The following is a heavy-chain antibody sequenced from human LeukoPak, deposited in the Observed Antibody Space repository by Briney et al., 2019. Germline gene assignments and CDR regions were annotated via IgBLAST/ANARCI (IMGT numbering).Heavy chain of an antibody. J-gene: IGHJ4*02. D-gene: IGHD2-15*01. CDR3: ARSDIVVVVALDY. CDR1: GFTFSSYG. CDR2: ISYDGSNK. V-gene: IGHV3-30*03. Sequence: GGSLRLSCAASGFTFSSYGMHWVRQAPGKGLEWVAVISYDGSNKYYADSVKGRFTISRDNSKNTLYLQMNSLRAEDTAVYYCARSDIVVVVALDYWGQGTLVTVSS.